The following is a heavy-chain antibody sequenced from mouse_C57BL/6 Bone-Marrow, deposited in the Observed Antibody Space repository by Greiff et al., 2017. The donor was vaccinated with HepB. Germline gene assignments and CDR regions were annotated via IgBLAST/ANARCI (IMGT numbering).Heavy chain of an antibody. CDR2: ISSGGDYI. CDR3: TREQAPRGPPYYFDY. V-gene: IGHV5-9-1*02. Sequence: EVKLVESGEGLVKPGGSLKLSCAASGFTFSSYAMSWVRQTPEKRLEWVAYISSGGDYIYYADTVKGRFTISRDNARNTLYLQMSSLKSEDTAMYYCTREQAPRGPPYYFDYWGQGTTLTVSS. D-gene: IGHD3-1*01. CDR1: GFTFSSYA. J-gene: IGHJ2*01.